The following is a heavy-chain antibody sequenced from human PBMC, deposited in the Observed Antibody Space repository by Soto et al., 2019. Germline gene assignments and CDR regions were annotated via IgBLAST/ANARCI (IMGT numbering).Heavy chain of an antibody. CDR3: AKESLGGVIDDYFDY. V-gene: IGHV3-23*01. CDR2: ISGSGGST. Sequence: GGSLRLSCAASGFTFRSYAMSWVRQAPGKGLEWVSGISGSGGSTYYADSVKGRFTISRDISKNTMYLQMNSLRAEDTAVYYCAKESLGGVIDDYFDYWGQGTLVTVSS. D-gene: IGHD3-16*02. J-gene: IGHJ4*02. CDR1: GFTFRSYA.